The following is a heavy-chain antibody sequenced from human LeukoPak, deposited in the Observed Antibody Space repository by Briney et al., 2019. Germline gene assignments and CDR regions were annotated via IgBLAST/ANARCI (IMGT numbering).Heavy chain of an antibody. CDR2: INYSAVT. CDR1: GGSFSDFY. Sequence: PSETLSLTCAVSGGSFSDFYCTWIRQSPGKGLEWIGEINYSAVTNNNPSLKIRATISLDTSKSKFSLKLSSVTAADTAVYYCASLTPFSGRRNDFEIWGQGTMVTVSS. V-gene: IGHV4-34*04. J-gene: IGHJ3*02. CDR3: ASLTPFSGRRNDFEI. D-gene: IGHD5-12*01.